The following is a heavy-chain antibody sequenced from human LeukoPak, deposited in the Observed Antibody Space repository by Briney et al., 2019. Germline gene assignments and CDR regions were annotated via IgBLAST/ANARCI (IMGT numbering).Heavy chain of an antibody. CDR1: GFTFSSFS. V-gene: IGHV3-30*18. J-gene: IGHJ4*02. CDR3: AKGRPPGIAVAGTPFDY. Sequence: PGGSLRLSCAATGFTFSSFSMHWVRQAPGKGLEWVAVISYDGSNKYYADSVKGRFAISRDNSKNTLYLQMNSLRTEDTAVYYCAKGRPPGIAVAGTPFDYWGQGTLVTVSS. D-gene: IGHD6-19*01. CDR2: ISYDGSNK.